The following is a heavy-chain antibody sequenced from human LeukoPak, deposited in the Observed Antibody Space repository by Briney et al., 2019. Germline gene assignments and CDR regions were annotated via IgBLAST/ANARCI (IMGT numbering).Heavy chain of an antibody. CDR1: GGTFSSYA. CDR3: ARSPAYYYDSSGVYYFDY. J-gene: IGHJ4*02. CDR2: IIPIFGTA. D-gene: IGHD3-22*01. Sequence: SVKVSCKASGGTFSSYAVSWVRQAPGQGLEWMGGIIPIFGTANYAQKFQGRVTITADESTSTAYMELSSLRSEDTAVYYCARSPAYYYDSSGVYYFDYWGQETLVTVSS. V-gene: IGHV1-69*13.